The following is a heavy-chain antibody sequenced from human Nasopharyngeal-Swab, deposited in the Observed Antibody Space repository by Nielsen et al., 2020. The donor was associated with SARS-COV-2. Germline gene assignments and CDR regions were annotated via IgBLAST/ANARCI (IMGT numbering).Heavy chain of an antibody. D-gene: IGHD6-6*01. CDR2: INTNTGHP. CDR3: ATPRGATSSDFDY. J-gene: IGHJ4*02. Sequence: WVRQAPGQGLGWMGWINTNTGHPTYARGFTGRFVFSLDSSARSTYLEISSLQPDDTAVYYCATPRGATSSDFDYWGQGTLVTVSS. V-gene: IGHV7-4-1*02.